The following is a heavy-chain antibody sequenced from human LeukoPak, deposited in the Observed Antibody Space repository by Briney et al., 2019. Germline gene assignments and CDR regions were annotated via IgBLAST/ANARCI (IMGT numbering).Heavy chain of an antibody. J-gene: IGHJ6*03. CDR3: AKENTAAGYSGSYHYYYYYYMDV. CDR2: IWYDGSNK. Sequence: GGSLRLSCAASGFTFSSYGMHWVRQAPGKGLEWVAVIWYDGSNKYYADSVKGRFTISRDNSKNTLYLQMNSLRAEDTAVYYCAKENTAAGYSGSYHYYYYYYMDVWGKGTTVTVSS. CDR1: GFTFSSYG. V-gene: IGHV3-33*06. D-gene: IGHD1-26*01.